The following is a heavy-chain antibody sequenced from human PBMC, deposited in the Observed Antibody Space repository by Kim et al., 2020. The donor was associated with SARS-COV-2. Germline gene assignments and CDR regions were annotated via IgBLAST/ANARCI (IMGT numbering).Heavy chain of an antibody. V-gene: IGHV1-69*04. CDR3: ARSGGEILVMGY. J-gene: IGHJ4*02. CDR2: IIPILGIA. D-gene: IGHD3-9*01. CDR1: GGTFSSYA. Sequence: SVKVSCKASGGTFSSYAISWVRQAPGQGLEWMGRIIPILGIANYAQKFQGRVTITADKSTSTAYMELSSLRSEDTAVYYCARSGGEILVMGYWGQGTLVTVSS.